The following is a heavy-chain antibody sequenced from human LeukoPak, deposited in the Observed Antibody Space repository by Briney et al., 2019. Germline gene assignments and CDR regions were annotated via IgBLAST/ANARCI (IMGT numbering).Heavy chain of an antibody. CDR2: IKQDGSEK. D-gene: IGHD3-22*01. V-gene: IGHV3-7*03. CDR3: ARDPYYYDSSGYSP. Sequence: GGSLRLSCAASGFTFSSYWMSWVRQAPGKGLEWVANIKQDGSEKYYVDSVKGRFTISRDNAKNSLYLQMNSLRAEDTAVYYCARDPYYYDSSGYSPWGQGTLVTVSS. CDR1: GFTFSSYW. J-gene: IGHJ4*02.